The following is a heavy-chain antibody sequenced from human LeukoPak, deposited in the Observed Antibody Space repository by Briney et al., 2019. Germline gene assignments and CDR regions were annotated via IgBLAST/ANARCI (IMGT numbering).Heavy chain of an antibody. J-gene: IGHJ4*02. D-gene: IGHD3-22*01. CDR1: AHTFTSYY. Sequence: ASVKVSCKASAHTFTSYYMHWVRQAPGQGLEWMGIINPSGGSTSYAQKFQGRVTMTRDTSTSTVYMELSSLRSEDTAAYYCARVGGYYDSSGYSDYWGQGTLVTVSS. CDR3: ARVGGYYDSSGYSDY. V-gene: IGHV1-46*01. CDR2: INPSGGST.